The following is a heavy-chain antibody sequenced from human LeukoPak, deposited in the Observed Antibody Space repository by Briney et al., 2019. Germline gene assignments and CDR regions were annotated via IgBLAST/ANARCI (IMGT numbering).Heavy chain of an antibody. CDR2: ISSSSSYI. V-gene: IGHV3-21*01. Sequence: GGSLRLSCAASGFTFDDYAMHWVRQAPGKGLEWVSSISSSSSYIYYADSVKGRFTISRDNAKNSLYLQMNSLRAEDTAVYYCARQPTPARGMDVWGQGTTVTVSS. CDR3: ARQPTPARGMDV. J-gene: IGHJ6*02. CDR1: GFTFDDYA.